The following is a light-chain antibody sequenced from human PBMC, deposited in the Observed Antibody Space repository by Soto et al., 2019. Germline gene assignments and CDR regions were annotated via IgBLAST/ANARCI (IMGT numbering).Light chain of an antibody. CDR2: DVS. CDR3: CSYAGSYTFEV. V-gene: IGLV2-11*01. J-gene: IGLJ1*01. Sequence: QSALTQPRSVSGSPGQSVTISCTGTSSDVGGYNYVSWYQQHPGKAPKLMIYDVSKRPSGVPDRFSGSKSGNTASLTISELQAEDEADYYCCSYAGSYTFEVFGTGTKVTV. CDR1: SSDVGGYNY.